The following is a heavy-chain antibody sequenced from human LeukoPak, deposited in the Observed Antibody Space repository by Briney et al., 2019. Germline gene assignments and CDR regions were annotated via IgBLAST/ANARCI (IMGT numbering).Heavy chain of an antibody. Sequence: GGSLRLSCAASGFTFSSYSMNWVRQAPGKGLEWVSSISSSSSYIYYADSVKGRFTISRDNAKNSLYLQMNSLRAEDTAVYYCARDFALAARSFDYWGQGTLVIVSS. V-gene: IGHV3-21*01. CDR3: ARDFALAARSFDY. CDR1: GFTFSSYS. D-gene: IGHD6-6*01. J-gene: IGHJ4*02. CDR2: ISSSSSYI.